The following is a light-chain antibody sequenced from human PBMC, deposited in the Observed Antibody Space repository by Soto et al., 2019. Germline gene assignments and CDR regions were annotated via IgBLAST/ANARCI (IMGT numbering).Light chain of an antibody. J-gene: IGKJ5*01. Sequence: EIVLTQSPATLSLSPGERATLSCRASPSVTNFLAWYQQKPGQAPRLLIYAAFNRATGIPARFSGSGSGTDFTLTISSLEPEDSAVYCCQQRNVWPPVTFGQGTRLEIK. CDR3: QQRNVWPPVT. V-gene: IGKV3-11*01. CDR2: AAF. CDR1: PSVTNF.